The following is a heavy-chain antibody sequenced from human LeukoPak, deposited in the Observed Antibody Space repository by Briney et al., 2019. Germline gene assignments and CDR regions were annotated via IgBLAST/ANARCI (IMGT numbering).Heavy chain of an antibody. CDR3: ARDFGSGWLVDY. CDR2: IWYDGSNK. Sequence: GGSLRLSCAASGFTFSSYGMHWVRQAPGKGLEWVAVIWYDGSNKYYADSVKGRFTISRDNSKNTLYLQMNSLRAEDTAVYYCARDFGSGWLVDYWGQGTLVTVSS. J-gene: IGHJ4*02. V-gene: IGHV3-33*01. D-gene: IGHD6-19*01. CDR1: GFTFSSYG.